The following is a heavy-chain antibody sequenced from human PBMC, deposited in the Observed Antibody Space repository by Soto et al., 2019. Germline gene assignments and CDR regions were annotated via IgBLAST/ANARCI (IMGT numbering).Heavy chain of an antibody. Sequence: QVQLVQSRAEVRQPGASVKVSCKASGYSFTTYGMSWVRQAPGQGLDYMGWINGYGHGAKYVQRFQGRFSMTTDTSTNTVYMDLRSLTSDDPAVYDGVRDLNGDFYYWGQGPVVIVSP. CDR2: INGYGHGA. CDR1: GYSFTTYG. J-gene: IGHJ4*02. V-gene: IGHV1-18*01. D-gene: IGHD3-10*01. CDR3: VRDLNGDFYY.